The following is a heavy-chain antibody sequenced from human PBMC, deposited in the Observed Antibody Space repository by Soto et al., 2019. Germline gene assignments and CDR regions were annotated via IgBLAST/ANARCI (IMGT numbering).Heavy chain of an antibody. CDR1: GFTFSDHY. CDR2: SRDKVHSHTT. V-gene: IGHV3-72*01. D-gene: IGHD5-12*01. Sequence: EVQLAESGGGLVQPGGSLRLSCAASGFTFSDHYMDWVRQAPGKGLEWVGRSRDKVHSHTTEYAASVKGRFTISRGDSANSLYLQMNSLKTEETAVYYCARGVVSTGYFDYWGQGTLVTVSS. CDR3: ARGVVSTGYFDY. J-gene: IGHJ4*02.